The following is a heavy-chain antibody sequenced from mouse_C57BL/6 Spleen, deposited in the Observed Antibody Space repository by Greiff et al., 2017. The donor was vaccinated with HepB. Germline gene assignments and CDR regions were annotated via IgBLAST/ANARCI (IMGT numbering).Heavy chain of an antibody. D-gene: IGHD2-12*01. V-gene: IGHV1-72*01. CDR3: ARDCYNYPVAC. CDR2: IVPNSGGT. J-gene: IGHJ3*01. Sequence: QVQLQQPGAELVKPGASVKLTCKVSGYTFTSYWMHWVKQRPGRGLGWIGRIVPNSGGTKYNEKVKSKAILTVDKPSSTTYMQLSSLKSEDSADYYCARDCYNYPVACWGQKTLVTVS. CDR1: GYTFTSYW.